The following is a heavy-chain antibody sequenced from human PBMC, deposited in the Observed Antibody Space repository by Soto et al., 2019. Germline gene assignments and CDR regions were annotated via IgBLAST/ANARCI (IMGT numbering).Heavy chain of an antibody. Sequence: SETLSLTCTVSGGSISSYYWSWIRQPPGKGLKWIGYIYYSGSTNYNPSLKSRDTLSVDTSNNQFSLKLSSVTAADTAVYYCASRSGSYGYPSDYYYMDVSGKGTTVTVSS. CDR3: ASRSGSYGYPSDYYYMDV. V-gene: IGHV4-59*08. D-gene: IGHD5-18*01. CDR2: IYYSGST. CDR1: GGSISSYY. J-gene: IGHJ6*03.